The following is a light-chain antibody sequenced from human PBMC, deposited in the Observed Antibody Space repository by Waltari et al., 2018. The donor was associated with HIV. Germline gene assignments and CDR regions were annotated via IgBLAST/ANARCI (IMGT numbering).Light chain of an antibody. V-gene: IGLV2-23*02. CDR2: VVK. CDR3: SSYATAGTYVL. J-gene: IGLJ2*01. CDR1: SSDVGSYNL. Sequence: QSALTQPASVSGSPGQSITISCTGTSSDVGSYNLVSWYQQHPGKTPKLMISVVKKRPSGFSNRFSGSKSGNTASLTISGLQAEDEADYYCSSYATAGTYVLFGGGTKLTVL.